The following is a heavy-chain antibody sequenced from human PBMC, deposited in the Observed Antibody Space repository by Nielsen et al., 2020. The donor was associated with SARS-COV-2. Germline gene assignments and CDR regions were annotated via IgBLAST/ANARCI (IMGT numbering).Heavy chain of an antibody. CDR2: INPSGGST. CDR3: ARDGWFGELLWDNWFDP. Sequence: ASVKVSCKASGYTFTSYYMHWVRQAPGQGLEWMGIINPSGGSTSYAQKFQGRVTMTRDTSTSTVYMELSSLRSEDTAVYYCARDGWFGELLWDNWFDPWGQGTLVTVSS. J-gene: IGHJ5*02. V-gene: IGHV1-46*01. CDR1: GYTFTSYY. D-gene: IGHD3-10*01.